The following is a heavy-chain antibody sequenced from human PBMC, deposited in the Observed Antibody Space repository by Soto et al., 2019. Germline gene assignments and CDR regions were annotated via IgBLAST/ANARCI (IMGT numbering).Heavy chain of an antibody. D-gene: IGHD5-12*01. V-gene: IGHV1-8*01. CDR3: ARGSPFAKARNSGYHRRWFDP. CDR1: GYTFTSYD. J-gene: IGHJ5*02. CDR2: MNPNSGNT. Sequence: QVQLVQSGAEVKKPGASVKVSCKASGYTFTSYDINWVRQATGQGLEWMGWMNPNSGNTGYAQKYQGRLTITRTTSISTAYMKLSSLRSEDTAVYYCARGSPFAKARNSGYHRRWFDPWGQGTLVTVSS.